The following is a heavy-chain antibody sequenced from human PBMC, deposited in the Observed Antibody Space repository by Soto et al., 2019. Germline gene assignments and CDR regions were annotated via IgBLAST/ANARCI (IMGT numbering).Heavy chain of an antibody. CDR1: GGTLLSYT. Sequence: QGQLVQSGAEVKKPGSSVKGSCKDSGGTLLSYTISCVRQAPGQGLEWIGGIIPIFGIANYAQTFQGRVTITADESPCGAYMELSRLRSDDTAVYYCAGGEGETAMENVWGPGPTVTVAS. J-gene: IGHJ6*01. V-gene: IGHV1-69*01. D-gene: IGHD5-18*01. CDR2: IIPIFGIA. CDR3: AGGEGETAMENV.